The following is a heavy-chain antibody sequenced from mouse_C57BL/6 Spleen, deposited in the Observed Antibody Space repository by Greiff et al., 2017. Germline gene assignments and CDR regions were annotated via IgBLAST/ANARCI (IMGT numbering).Heavy chain of an antibody. V-gene: IGHV1-53*01. CDR3: ARSAVVATRRLDY. J-gene: IGHJ2*01. CDR1: GYTFTSYW. CDR2: INPSNGGT. D-gene: IGHD1-1*01. Sequence: VQLQQPGTELVKPGASVKLSCKASGYTFTSYWMHWVKQRPGQGLEWIGNINPSNGGTNYNEKFKSKATLTVDKSSSTAYMQLSSLTSEDSAVYYWARSAVVATRRLDYWGQGTTLTVSS.